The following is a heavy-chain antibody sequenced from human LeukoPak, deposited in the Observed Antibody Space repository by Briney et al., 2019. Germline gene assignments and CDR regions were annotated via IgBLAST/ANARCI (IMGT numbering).Heavy chain of an antibody. D-gene: IGHD2-8*02. V-gene: IGHV3-23*01. J-gene: IGHJ4*02. CDR3: ARGNSGHCTGATCFARDY. CDR2: ISGNGGST. Sequence: GGSLTLSCAASGFTFSSYAMSWVRQAPGKGLEWVSAISGNGGSTFYAVSVKGRFTISRDNSKTALYVQMNSLRAEDTGVYYCARGNSGHCTGATCFARDYWGEGTLVTVSS. CDR1: GFTFSSYA.